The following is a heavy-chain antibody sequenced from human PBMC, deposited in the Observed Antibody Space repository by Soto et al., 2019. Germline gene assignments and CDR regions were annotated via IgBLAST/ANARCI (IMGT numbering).Heavy chain of an antibody. D-gene: IGHD3-10*01. CDR3: AKGRGGSGSLAPSVDF. V-gene: IGHV3-23*01. CDR1: GFTFNNYA. J-gene: IGHJ4*02. Sequence: EVQLLESGGGLVQPGGSLRLSCAASGFTFNNYAMTWVRQAPGKGLEWVSAISGGGDTTSYSDSVKGRFTVSRDGSKKTLYLQTNSLRAEATALYYCAKGRGGSGSLAPSVDFWGQGTLVTVSS. CDR2: ISGGGDTT.